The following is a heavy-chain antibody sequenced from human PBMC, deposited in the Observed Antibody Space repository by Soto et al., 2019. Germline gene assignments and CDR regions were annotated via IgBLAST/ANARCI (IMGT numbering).Heavy chain of an antibody. Sequence: EVQVLESGGGLVQLGGSLRLSCAASGFTYSSYAMGWVRQAPGKGLEWVSAIGGGGSTTYYADSVKGRFTMSRDNSKNTVLLQMNSLSAEDTAFYYCAKGSGGYRPYYFDSWGQGTLVTVSA. CDR2: IGGGGSTT. D-gene: IGHD5-18*01. V-gene: IGHV3-23*01. CDR3: AKGSGGYRPYYFDS. J-gene: IGHJ4*02. CDR1: GFTYSSYA.